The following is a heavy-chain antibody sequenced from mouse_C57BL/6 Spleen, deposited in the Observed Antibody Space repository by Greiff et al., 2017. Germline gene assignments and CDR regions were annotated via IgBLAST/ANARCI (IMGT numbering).Heavy chain of an antibody. CDR2: IWSGGST. J-gene: IGHJ4*01. CDR1: GFSLTSYG. CDR3: ARRDVDY. V-gene: IGHV2-2*01. Sequence: VMLVESGPGLVQPSQSLSITCTVSGFSLTSYGVHWVRQSPGKGLEWLGVIWSGGSTDYNAAFISRLSISKDNSKSQVFFKMYSLQADDTAIYYCARRDVDYWGQGTSVTVSS.